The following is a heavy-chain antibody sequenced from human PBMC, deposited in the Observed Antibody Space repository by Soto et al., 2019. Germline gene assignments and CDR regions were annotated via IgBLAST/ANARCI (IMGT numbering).Heavy chain of an antibody. CDR2: INPNSGVT. J-gene: IGHJ6*03. D-gene: IGHD5-12*01. Sequence: QVQLVQSGAEVKKPGASVTVSCRASGDTFTGYYMHWVRQAPGQGLEWMGWINPNSGVTKYAQKFQGWVTMTRDTSIRTVYMQLSRLRSDDTAVYYRARESGGATATLDYYYFYMDVWGTGTTVTVSS. CDR3: ARESGGATATLDYYYFYMDV. V-gene: IGHV1-2*04. CDR1: GDTFTGYY.